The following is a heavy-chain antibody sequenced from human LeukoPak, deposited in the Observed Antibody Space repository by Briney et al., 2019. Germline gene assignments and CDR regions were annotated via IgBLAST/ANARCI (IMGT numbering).Heavy chain of an antibody. CDR3: VRGKFNAFDF. CDR2: TYYRSKWLN. Sequence: SQTLSLTCAISGDXVSSNSVAWNWIRQSPSRGLEWLGRTYYRSKWLNDYAGSVKSRIIISPDTPKNQFSLQLKSMTPGDTGVYYCVRGKFNAFDFWGQGTKVIVSS. CDR1: GDXVSSNSVA. J-gene: IGHJ3*01. V-gene: IGHV6-1*01.